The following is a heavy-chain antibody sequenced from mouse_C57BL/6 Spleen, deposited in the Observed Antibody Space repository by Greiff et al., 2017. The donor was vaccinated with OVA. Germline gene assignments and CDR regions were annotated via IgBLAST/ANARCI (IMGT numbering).Heavy chain of an antibody. V-gene: IGHV14-2*01. J-gene: IGHJ2*01. D-gene: IGHD2-2*01. CDR2: IDPGDGET. CDR1: GFTIKNYY. CDR3: ACMVTTYFDY. Sequence: EVQLQQSGAELVKPGASVKLSCTASGFTIKNYYMHWVKQRTEQGLEWIGGIDPGDGETNYAPKFTGKATITADTSSNTAYLQLRSLTYEDTAVYYCACMVTTYFDYWGQGTTLTVAS.